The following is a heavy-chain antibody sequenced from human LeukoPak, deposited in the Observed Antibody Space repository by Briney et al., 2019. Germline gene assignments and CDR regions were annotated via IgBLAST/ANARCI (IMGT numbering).Heavy chain of an antibody. CDR2: INPSGGST. J-gene: IGHJ4*02. CDR3: ARDHDSSGYLH. D-gene: IGHD3-22*01. V-gene: IGHV1-46*01. CDR1: GYTFTNYY. Sequence: ASVKVSCKASGYTFTNYYIHWVRQAPGQGLECMGIINPSGGSTSYAQKFQGRVTMTRDMSTSTVYMELSSLRSEDTAVYYCARDHDSSGYLHWGQGTLVTVSS.